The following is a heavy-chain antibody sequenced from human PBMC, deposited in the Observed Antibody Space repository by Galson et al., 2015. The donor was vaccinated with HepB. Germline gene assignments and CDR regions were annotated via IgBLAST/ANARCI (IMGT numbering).Heavy chain of an antibody. Sequence: CAISGDSVSSNSVAWNWIRQSPSRGLEWLGRTYYRSKWYNDYAVSVKSRITINPDTSKNQFSLQLNSVTPEDTAVYYCARSIAARFDYWGQGTLVTVSS. D-gene: IGHD6-6*01. CDR3: ARSIAARFDY. CDR2: TYYRSKWYN. CDR1: GDSVSSNSVA. J-gene: IGHJ4*02. V-gene: IGHV6-1*01.